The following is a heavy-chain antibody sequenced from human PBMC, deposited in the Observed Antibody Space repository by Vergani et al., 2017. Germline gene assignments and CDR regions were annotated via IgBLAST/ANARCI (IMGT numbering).Heavy chain of an antibody. CDR2: INHSGST. D-gene: IGHD6-13*01. Sequence: QVQLQESGPGLVKPSQTLSLICTVSGGSISSGGYYWSWIRQPPGKGLEWIGEINHSGSTNYNPSLKSRVTISVDTSTNQFSLKLSSVTAADTAVYYCARGRSRAAAAPFWCSYFDYWGQGTLVTVSS. CDR3: ARGRSRAAAAPFWCSYFDY. V-gene: IGHV4-31*03. J-gene: IGHJ4*02. CDR1: GGSISSGGYY.